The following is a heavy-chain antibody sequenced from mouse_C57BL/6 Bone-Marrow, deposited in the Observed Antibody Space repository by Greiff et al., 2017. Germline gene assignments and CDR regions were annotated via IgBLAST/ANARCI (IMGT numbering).Heavy chain of an antibody. V-gene: IGHV1-64*01. CDR2: MHPNGGSP. D-gene: IGHD2-4*01. Sequence: VQLQQPGAELVKPGASVKLSCKASGYTFTNYWMHWVKQRPGQGLEWIGMMHPNGGSPDYNEKFKSEATLSVDKSSRPAYMELSSLTSEDSAVYYWARSYDYDDYTMDYWGQGTSVTGSS. CDR3: ARSYDYDDYTMDY. CDR1: GYTFTNYW. J-gene: IGHJ4*01.